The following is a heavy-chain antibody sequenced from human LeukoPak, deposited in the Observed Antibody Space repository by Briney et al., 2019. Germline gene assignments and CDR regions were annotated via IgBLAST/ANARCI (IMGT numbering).Heavy chain of an antibody. Sequence: PGGSLRLSCAASGFTFSSYGMHWVRQVPAKGLEWVAVISYDGSNKYYADSVKGRFTISRDNSKNTLYLQMNSLRAEDTAVYYYAKVGPHLTGYYPPYYYYGMDVWGQGTTVTVSS. D-gene: IGHD3-9*01. CDR3: AKVGPHLTGYYPPYYYYGMDV. J-gene: IGHJ6*02. V-gene: IGHV3-30*18. CDR1: GFTFSSYG. CDR2: ISYDGSNK.